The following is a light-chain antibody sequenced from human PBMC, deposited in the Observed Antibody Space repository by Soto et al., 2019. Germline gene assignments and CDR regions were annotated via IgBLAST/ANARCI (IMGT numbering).Light chain of an antibody. CDR1: TSNIGRNN. CDR2: SNN. CDR3: ASRDASPNGWV. J-gene: IGLJ3*02. Sequence: QPVLTQPPSASGTPGQRVTISCSGSTSNIGRNNVNWYQQLPGTAPKLLIYSNNQRPSGVPDRFSGSKSGTSASLAISGLQSEDEADYYCASRDASPNGWVFGGGTKLTVL. V-gene: IGLV1-44*01.